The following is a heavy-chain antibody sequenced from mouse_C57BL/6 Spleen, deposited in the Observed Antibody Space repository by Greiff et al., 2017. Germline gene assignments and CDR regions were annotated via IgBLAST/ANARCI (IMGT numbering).Heavy chain of an antibody. D-gene: IGHD1-1*01. CDR3: ARSGDYYGSRDDY. Sequence: VQLQQSGAELVKPGASVKLSCKASGYTFTSYWMHWVKQRPGQGLEWIGMIPPNSGSTNYTEKFKSKATLTVDQSSSTAYMQLSSLSSEDSAVYYCARSGDYYGSRDDYWGQGTTLTVSS. V-gene: IGHV1-64*01. CDR1: GYTFTSYW. J-gene: IGHJ2*01. CDR2: IPPNSGST.